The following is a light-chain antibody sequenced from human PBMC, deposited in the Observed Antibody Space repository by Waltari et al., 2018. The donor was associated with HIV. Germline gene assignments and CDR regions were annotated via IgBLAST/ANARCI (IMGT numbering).Light chain of an antibody. CDR3: QQYGSSPWT. V-gene: IGKV3-20*01. Sequence: EIVLTQSPGTLSLSPGERATLSCRASQSVSSSYLAWYQQKPGRAPRLLSHGASSRATGIPDRFSGSESGTDLTLTISRLEPEDFAVYYCQQYGSSPWTFGQGTKVEIK. CDR2: GAS. CDR1: QSVSSSY. J-gene: IGKJ1*01.